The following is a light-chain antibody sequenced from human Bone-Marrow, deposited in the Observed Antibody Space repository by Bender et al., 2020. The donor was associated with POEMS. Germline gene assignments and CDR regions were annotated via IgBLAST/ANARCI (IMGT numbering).Light chain of an antibody. V-gene: IGLV2-8*01. CDR1: SSDVGGSDF. J-gene: IGLJ3*02. CDR3: AAWDDILRGV. Sequence: QSALTQPPSASGSPGQSVTISCTGTSSDVGGSDFVSWYQQYPGKVTKVMIYEVNKRPSGVPGRFSGSKSGTSASLAISGLRSEDEADYYCAAWDDILRGVFGGGTKLTVL. CDR2: EVN.